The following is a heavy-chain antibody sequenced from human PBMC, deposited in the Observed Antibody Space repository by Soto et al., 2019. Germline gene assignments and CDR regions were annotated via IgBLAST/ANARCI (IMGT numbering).Heavy chain of an antibody. CDR3: AGPGYSSQDY. D-gene: IGHD5-18*01. CDR2: ISGSGDGT. CDR1: GFTFISFA. Sequence: WGSLRLSCAASGFTFISFALIFFRQAPVKELEWVSAISGSGDGTDYADSVKGRFTISRDNSKNTLYLQMNSLRAEDTAVYYCAGPGYSSQDYWGQGALVTVSS. J-gene: IGHJ4*02. V-gene: IGHV3-23*01.